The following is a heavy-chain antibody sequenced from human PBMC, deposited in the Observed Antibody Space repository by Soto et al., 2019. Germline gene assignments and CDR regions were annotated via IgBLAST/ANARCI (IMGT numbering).Heavy chain of an antibody. CDR2: IQSDGSSP. CDR3: ARGGDPDY. J-gene: IGHJ4*02. D-gene: IGHD2-21*02. Sequence: EVQLVESGGGLVQPGGSLRLSCVASGFTFNYYWMHWVRQAPGKGLVWVSRIQSDGSSPDYVDSVKGRFTISRDNAKNTLYLQMNNLRAEDTAVDYCARGGDPDYWGQGTRVTVSS. V-gene: IGHV3-74*01. CDR1: GFTFNYYW.